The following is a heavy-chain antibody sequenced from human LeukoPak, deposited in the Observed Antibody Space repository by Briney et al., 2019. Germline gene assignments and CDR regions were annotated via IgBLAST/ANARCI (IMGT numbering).Heavy chain of an antibody. D-gene: IGHD4-17*01. CDR3: ARLTVTTYSGMDV. CDR1: GASITSGRFY. J-gene: IGHJ6*02. CDR2: VCYSGST. V-gene: IGHV4-31*03. Sequence: SQTLSLTRTLAGASITSGRFYWTGIRQHPQSGLEWTGYVCYSGSTNYNSSLKGRLTLSADTSKNQFYLRLTSVTAADTAVYYCARLTVTTYSGMDVWGQGTTVTVSS.